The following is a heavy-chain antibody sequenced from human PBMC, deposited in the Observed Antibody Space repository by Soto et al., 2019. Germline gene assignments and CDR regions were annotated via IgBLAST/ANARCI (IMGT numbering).Heavy chain of an antibody. D-gene: IGHD3-10*01. CDR3: AREKTYYYGSGSYYWFDP. V-gene: IGHV4-30-4*01. J-gene: IGHJ5*02. CDR1: GGSISSGDYY. Sequence: QVQLQESGPGLVKPSQTLSLTCTVSGGSISSGDYYWSWIRQPPGKGLEWIGYIYYSGSTYYNPSLNSRVTISVDTSKNQFSLKLSSVTAADTAVYYCAREKTYYYGSGSYYWFDPWGQGTLVTVSS. CDR2: IYYSGST.